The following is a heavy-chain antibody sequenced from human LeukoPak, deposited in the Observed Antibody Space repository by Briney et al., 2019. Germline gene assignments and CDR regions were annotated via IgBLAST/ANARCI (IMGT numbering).Heavy chain of an antibody. J-gene: IGHJ4*02. Sequence: GRSLRLSCAASGFTFSNYAMHWVRQAPGKGLEWVAVISYDGSNKYYADSVKGRFTISRDNSKNALYLQMNSLTAEDTTVYYCARGYYDSGSYYSTYDLWGQGTLVTVSS. V-gene: IGHV3-30*04. CDR1: GFTFSNYA. D-gene: IGHD3-10*01. CDR3: ARGYYDSGSYYSTYDL. CDR2: ISYDGSNK.